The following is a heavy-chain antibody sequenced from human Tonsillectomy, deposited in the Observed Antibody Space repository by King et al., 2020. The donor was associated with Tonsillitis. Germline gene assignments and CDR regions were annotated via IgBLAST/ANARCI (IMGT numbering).Heavy chain of an antibody. CDR2: IKQDGGEK. CDR3: ARPGGADHLGYFFHYAIDV. D-gene: IGHD2/OR15-2a*01. Sequence: VQLVESGGGLVQPGGSLRLSCAASGFTFSNYWMTWVRQAPGKGLEFVANIKQDGGEKYYVDSVRGRFTISRDNAENSLHLQMNSLRAEDTAIYFFARPGGADHLGYFFHYAIDVWGQGTTVTVSS. J-gene: IGHJ6*02. CDR1: GFTFSNYW. V-gene: IGHV3-7*01.